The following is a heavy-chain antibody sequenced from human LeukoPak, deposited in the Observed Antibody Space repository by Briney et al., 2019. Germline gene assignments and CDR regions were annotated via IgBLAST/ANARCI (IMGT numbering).Heavy chain of an antibody. CDR2: IYYSGST. D-gene: IGHD3-22*01. CDR3: ARAKGEMPTYYYDSSGYHAEYFQH. J-gene: IGHJ1*01. V-gene: IGHV4-34*01. CDR1: GGSFSGYC. Sequence: SETLSLTCAVYGGSFSGYCWSWIRQPPGKGLEWIGNIYYSGSTYYNPSLESRVTMPLDTSKNQFSLKLSSVTAADTAVYYCARAKGEMPTYYYDSSGYHAEYFQHWGQGTLVTVSS.